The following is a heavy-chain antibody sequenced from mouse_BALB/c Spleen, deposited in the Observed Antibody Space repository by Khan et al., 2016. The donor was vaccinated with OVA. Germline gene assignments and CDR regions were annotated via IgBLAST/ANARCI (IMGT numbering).Heavy chain of an antibody. Sequence: EVQLQESGAELVKPGASVKLSCSASGFNINDTYIHWMKQRPEQGLEWIGRIDPQNDDSNYGPTFQAKATLTEDTSSNTAYLQLSSLPSEDTAVSSCSTPYSNRFAFWGQGTLVSVSA. CDR3: STPYSNRFAF. V-gene: IGHV14-3*02. D-gene: IGHD2-5*01. J-gene: IGHJ3*01. CDR1: GFNINDTY. CDR2: IDPQNDDS.